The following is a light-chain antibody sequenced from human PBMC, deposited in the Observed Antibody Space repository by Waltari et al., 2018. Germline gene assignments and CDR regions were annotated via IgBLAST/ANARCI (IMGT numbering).Light chain of an antibody. V-gene: IGKV3-20*01. Sequence: EIVLTQSPAPLSLSPGERATLSRRASQSVSSSYLTWYQQKPGQAPRLLIYGVFSRATGIPDRFSGSGSGTDFFLTISRLEPEDFAVYYCQQKNTFGQGTKLEIK. CDR2: GVF. CDR1: QSVSSSY. J-gene: IGKJ2*01. CDR3: QQKNT.